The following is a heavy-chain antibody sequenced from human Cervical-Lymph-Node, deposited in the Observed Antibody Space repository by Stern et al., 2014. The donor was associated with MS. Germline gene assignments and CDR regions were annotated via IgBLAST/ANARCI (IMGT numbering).Heavy chain of an antibody. V-gene: IGHV3-11*01. J-gene: IGHJ4*02. D-gene: IGHD2-21*01. CDR1: GFSFSDFY. CDR2: TDTSGSVM. CDR3: ARAGRFPDY. Sequence: VQLVESGGGLVKPGGSLRLSCAASGFSFSDFYMSWVRQAPGKGLEHLSYTDTSGSVMFYAGSVKGRFTISRDNAKKSLYLQMNSLRVEDTAVYYCARAGRFPDYWGQGTLVTVSS.